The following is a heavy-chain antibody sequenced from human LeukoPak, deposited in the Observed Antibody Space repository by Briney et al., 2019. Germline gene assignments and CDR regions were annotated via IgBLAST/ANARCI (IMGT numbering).Heavy chain of an antibody. CDR2: MSATSGIK. CDR3: VRVFDGSSYGYGF. V-gene: IGHV3-48*04. CDR1: GFNFGGYN. Sequence: GGSRRLSGEASGFNFGGYNMNWVRQAPGKGPEWVAFMSATSGIKHYAENVQGRFTIYRDNAKNSLYLQLNSLRAEDTAVYSCVRVFDGSSYGYGFWGQGTLGNVSS. J-gene: IGHJ4*02. D-gene: IGHD3-16*01.